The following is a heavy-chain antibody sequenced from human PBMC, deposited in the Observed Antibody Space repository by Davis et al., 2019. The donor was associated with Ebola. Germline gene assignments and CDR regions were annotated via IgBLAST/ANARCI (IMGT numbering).Heavy chain of an antibody. Sequence: MPSETLSLTCAVYGGSFSGYYWSWIRQPPGKGLEWIGEINHRGSTNYNPSLKSRVTISVDTSKNQFSLKLSSVTAADTAVYYCARDRYYDSSGYYYYYGMDVWGQGTTVTVSS. CDR1: GGSFSGYY. V-gene: IGHV4-34*01. CDR2: INHRGST. J-gene: IGHJ6*02. CDR3: ARDRYYDSSGYYYYYGMDV. D-gene: IGHD3-22*01.